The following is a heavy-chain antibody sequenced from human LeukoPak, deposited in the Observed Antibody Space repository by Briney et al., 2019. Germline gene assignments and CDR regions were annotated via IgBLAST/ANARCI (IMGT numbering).Heavy chain of an antibody. J-gene: IGHJ5*02. CDR3: ARHPDYGDYPSWFDP. V-gene: IGHV4-39*01. CDR1: GGSISSSSYY. CDR2: IYYSGST. Sequence: SETLSLTCTVSGGSISSSSYYWGWIRQPPGKGLEWIGSIYYSGSTYYNPSLKSRVTISVDTSKNQFSLKLSSVTAADTAVYYCARHPDYGDYPSWFDPWGQGTLVTVSS. D-gene: IGHD4-17*01.